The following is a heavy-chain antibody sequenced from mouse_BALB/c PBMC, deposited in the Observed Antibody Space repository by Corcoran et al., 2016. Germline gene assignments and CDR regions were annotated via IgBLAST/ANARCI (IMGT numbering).Heavy chain of an antibody. CDR3: ARERGKAWFAY. J-gene: IGHJ3*01. CDR2: IYPGSGNT. Sequence: QIQLQQSGPELVKPGASVKISCKASGYTFTDYYINWVKQKPGQGLEWIGWIYPGSGNTKYNEKFKGKATLTVDTSSSTAYMQLSSRTSEDTAVYVCARERGKAWFAYWGQGTLVTVSA. CDR1: GYTFTDYY. V-gene: IGHV1-84*02.